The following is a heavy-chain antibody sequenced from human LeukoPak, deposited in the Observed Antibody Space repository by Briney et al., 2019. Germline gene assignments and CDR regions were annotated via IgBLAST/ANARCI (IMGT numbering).Heavy chain of an antibody. Sequence: SVKVACKASGGTFSSYAISWVRQAPGQGLEWMGGIIPIFGTANYAQKFQARVTITADKSTSTAYMELSSLRSEDTAVYYCARGDCSSTSCYASWFDPWGQGTLVTVSS. J-gene: IGHJ5*02. V-gene: IGHV1-69*06. D-gene: IGHD2-2*01. CDR3: ARGDCSSTSCYASWFDP. CDR2: IIPIFGTA. CDR1: GGTFSSYA.